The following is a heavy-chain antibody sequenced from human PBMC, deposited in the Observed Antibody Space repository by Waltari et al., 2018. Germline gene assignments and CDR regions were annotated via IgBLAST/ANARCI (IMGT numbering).Heavy chain of an antibody. CDR1: GFTFSSYA. D-gene: IGHD6-13*01. CDR3: AKDFGSSWYVGWFDP. CDR2: ISGSGGST. Sequence: EVQLLESGGGLVQPGGSLRLSCAASGFTFSSYAMSWVRQAPGKGLEWVSAISGSGGSTYYADSVKGRFTISGDNSKNTLYLQMNSLRAEDTAVYYCAKDFGSSWYVGWFDPWGQGTLVTVSS. V-gene: IGHV3-23*01. J-gene: IGHJ5*02.